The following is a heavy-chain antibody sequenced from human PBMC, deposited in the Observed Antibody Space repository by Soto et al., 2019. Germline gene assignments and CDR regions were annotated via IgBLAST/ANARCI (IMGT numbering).Heavy chain of an antibody. Sequence: QPGGSLRLSCAASGFTFSSYAMHWVRQAPGKGLEWVAVISYDGSNKYYADSVKGRFTISRDNSKNTLYLQMNSLRAEDTAVYYCARGQQQPPDYWGQGTLVTVSS. J-gene: IGHJ4*02. CDR3: ARGQQQPPDY. V-gene: IGHV3-30-3*01. CDR2: ISYDGSNK. CDR1: GFTFSSYA. D-gene: IGHD6-13*01.